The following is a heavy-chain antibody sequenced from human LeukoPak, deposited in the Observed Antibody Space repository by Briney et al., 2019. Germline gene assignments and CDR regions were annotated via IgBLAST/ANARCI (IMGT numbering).Heavy chain of an antibody. CDR1: GGSISSGGYS. D-gene: IGHD5-18*01. CDR3: AGFDTANTSFDP. V-gene: IGHV4-30-2*01. J-gene: IGHJ5*02. Sequence: KTSETLSLTCAVSGGSISSGGYSWSWIRQPPGKGLEWIGYIYHSGSTYYNPSLKSRVTISVDRSKNQFSLKLSSVTAADTAVYYCAGFDTANTSFDPWGQGTLVTVSS. CDR2: IYHSGST.